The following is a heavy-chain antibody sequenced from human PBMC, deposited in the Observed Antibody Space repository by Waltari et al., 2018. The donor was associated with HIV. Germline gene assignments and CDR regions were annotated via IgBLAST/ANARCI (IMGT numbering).Heavy chain of an antibody. Sequence: QVQLQESGPGVVKPSEPLFLTCSVSPNSYWSWIRQPPGKGLDWIVYFFYGGSSNDNPSLTSRGKMSLYTSMNQFSLEMTSVTAADTAVYYCARDRDGYNNVDYWGQGTLVTVSS. D-gene: IGHD5-12*01. CDR3: ARDRDGYNNVDY. V-gene: IGHV4-59*01. CDR1: PNSY. CDR2: FFYGGSS. J-gene: IGHJ4*02.